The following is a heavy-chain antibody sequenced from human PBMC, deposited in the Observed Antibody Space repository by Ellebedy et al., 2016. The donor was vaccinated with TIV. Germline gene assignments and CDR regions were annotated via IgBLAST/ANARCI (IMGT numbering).Heavy chain of an antibody. CDR1: GFTFTSSA. J-gene: IGHJ4*02. D-gene: IGHD3-3*01. CDR3: AASYYDFWSGYYNKFDY. V-gene: IGHV1-58*01. Sequence: SVKVSXXASGFTFTSSAVQWVRQARGQRLEWIGWIVVGSGNTNYAQKFQERVTITRDMSTSTAYMELSSLRSEDTAVYYCAASYYDFWSGYYNKFDYWGQGTLVTVSS. CDR2: IVVGSGNT.